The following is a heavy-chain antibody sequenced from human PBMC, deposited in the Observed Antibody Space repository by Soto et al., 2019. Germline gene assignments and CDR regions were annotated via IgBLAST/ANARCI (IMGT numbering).Heavy chain of an antibody. V-gene: IGHV4-39*01. CDR2: IYYSGST. J-gene: IGHJ5*02. CDR1: GGSISSRGYY. D-gene: IGHD2-2*01. Sequence: PSETLSLTCTVSGGSISSRGYYWGWIRQPPGKGLEWIGTIYYSGSTYYNPSLKSRDTISVDTSKNQFSLKLSSVTAADTAVYSCATSIWFDPLGQGTLVT. CDR3: ATSIWFDP.